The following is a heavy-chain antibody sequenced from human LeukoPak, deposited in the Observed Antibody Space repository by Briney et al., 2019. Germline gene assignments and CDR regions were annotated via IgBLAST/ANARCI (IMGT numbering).Heavy chain of an antibody. CDR1: GGSISSSSYY. CDR3: ARGPYYDYVWGSYRLRGAPDY. J-gene: IGHJ4*02. D-gene: IGHD3-16*02. Sequence: SETLSLTCTVSGGSISSSSYYWGWIRQPPGKGLEWIGSIYYSGSTYYNPSLKSRVTISVDTSKNQFSLKLSSVTAADTAVYYCARGPYYDYVWGSYRLRGAPDYWGQGTLVTVSS. CDR2: IYYSGST. V-gene: IGHV4-39*07.